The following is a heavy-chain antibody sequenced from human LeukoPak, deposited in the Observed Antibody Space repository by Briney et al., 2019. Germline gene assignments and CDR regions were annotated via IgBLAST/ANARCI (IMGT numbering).Heavy chain of an antibody. CDR1: GFTFSSYA. V-gene: IGHV4-34*01. CDR3: ARRTAAYFDY. Sequence: GSLRLSCAASGFTFSSYAMSWMRQPPGKGLEWIGEINHSGSTNYNPSPKTRVTIPVDTSKNQFSLKLRSVTAADTAVYYCARRTAAYFDYWGQGTLVTVSS. J-gene: IGHJ4*02. CDR2: INHSGST.